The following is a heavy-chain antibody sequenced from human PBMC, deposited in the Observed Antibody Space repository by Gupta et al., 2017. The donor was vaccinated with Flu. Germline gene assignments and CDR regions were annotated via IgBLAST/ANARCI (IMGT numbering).Heavy chain of an antibody. CDR2: VTGSGDET. D-gene: IGHD3-22*01. Sequence: EVQLLESGGGLVQPGGSLRLACAASGFPFSSHAMSWVRQPPGKGLEWVAYVTGSGDETVYADSVKGRFTISRDSSKNTLYLQMNSLRAEDTAVYYCARDDDGSGYSYFWYHYWGQGTLVTVSS. V-gene: IGHV3-23*01. J-gene: IGHJ4*02. CDR3: ARDDDGSGYSYFWYHY. CDR1: GFPFSSHA.